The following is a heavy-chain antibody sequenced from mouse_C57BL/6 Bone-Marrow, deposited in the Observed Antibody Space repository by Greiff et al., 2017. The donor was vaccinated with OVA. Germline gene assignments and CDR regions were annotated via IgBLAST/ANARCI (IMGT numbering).Heavy chain of an antibody. CDR2: IYPRSGNT. V-gene: IGHV1-81*01. CDR3: ARDYDYSAWFAY. CDR1: GYTFTSYG. J-gene: IGHJ3*01. D-gene: IGHD2-4*01. Sequence: QVQLQQSGAELARPGASVKLSCKASGYTFTSYGISWVKQRTGQGLEWIGEIYPRSGNTYYNEKFKGKATLTADKSSSTAYMELRSLTSEDSAVDFCARDYDYSAWFAYWGQGTLVTVSA.